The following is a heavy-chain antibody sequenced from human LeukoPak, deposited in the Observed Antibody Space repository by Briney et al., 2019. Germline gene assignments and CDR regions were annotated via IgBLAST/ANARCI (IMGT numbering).Heavy chain of an antibody. CDR2: IYYSGST. CDR3: ATSIQLWLNRGDYYYYMDV. Sequence: SETLSLTCTVSGGSISSYYWSWIRQPPGKGLEWIGYIYYSGSTNYNPSLKRRVTISVDTSKNQFSMKLSSVTAADTAVYYCATSIQLWLNRGDYYYYMDVWGKGTTVTISS. D-gene: IGHD5-18*01. CDR1: GGSISSYY. J-gene: IGHJ6*03. V-gene: IGHV4-59*01.